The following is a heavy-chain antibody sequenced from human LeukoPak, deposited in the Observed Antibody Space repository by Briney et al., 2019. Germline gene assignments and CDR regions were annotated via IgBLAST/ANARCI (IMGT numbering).Heavy chain of an antibody. CDR3: ARATQRYCSGTTCFPYWFDT. V-gene: IGHV4-4*09. CDR1: GGSMTHYF. D-gene: IGHD2-2*01. J-gene: IGHJ5*02. Sequence: SGTLSLTCTVSGGSMTHYFWNWIRQPPGKGLEWIGYTHTSGSPDYSRSLKSRVTISLDTSKNQFSLTLSSVTAAATAVYFCARATQRYCSGTTCFPYWFDTWGQGTLATVSS. CDR2: THTSGSP.